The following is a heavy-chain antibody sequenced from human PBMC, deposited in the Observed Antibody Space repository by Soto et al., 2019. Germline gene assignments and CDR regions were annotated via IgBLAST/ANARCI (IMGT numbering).Heavy chain of an antibody. CDR1: GDSISGSPYF. CDR3: GRQPGHCGSTTCFGYYSVDV. J-gene: IGHJ6*02. Sequence: SETLSLTCTVSGDSISGSPYFWGWIRQPPGKRLEWIGSVFYDGYTLYTPSLRSRVTISVDTSKNQFSLKLTSVAVADTALYYCGRQPGHCGSTTCFGYYSVDVWGQGTTVT. CDR2: VFYDGYT. D-gene: IGHD2-2*01. V-gene: IGHV4-39*01.